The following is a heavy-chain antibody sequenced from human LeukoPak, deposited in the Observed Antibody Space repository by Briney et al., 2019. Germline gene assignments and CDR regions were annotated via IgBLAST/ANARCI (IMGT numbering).Heavy chain of an antibody. J-gene: IGHJ6*02. Sequence: GGSLRLSCAAPGFSFSSNWMTWVRQAPGKGPEWVANMNKDGSEKYYVDSVKGRFTISRDTAKNSLYLQMNNLRAEDTALYYCARNNDMDVWGQGTTVIVSS. CDR2: MNKDGSEK. V-gene: IGHV3-7*03. CDR3: ARNNDMDV. CDR1: GFSFSSNW. D-gene: IGHD1/OR15-1a*01.